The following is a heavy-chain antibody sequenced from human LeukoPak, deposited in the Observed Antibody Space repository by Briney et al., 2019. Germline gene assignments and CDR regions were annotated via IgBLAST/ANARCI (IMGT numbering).Heavy chain of an antibody. D-gene: IGHD3-22*01. Sequence: GGSLRLSCAASGFTFSSYGMHWVRQAPGKGLEWVAFIRYDGSNKYYAGSVKGRFTISRDNSKNTLYLQMNSLRAEDTAVYYCASAFGPRKMIGSYYDSSGYYYWGQGTLVTVSS. V-gene: IGHV3-30*02. CDR2: IRYDGSNK. J-gene: IGHJ4*02. CDR3: ASAFGPRKMIGSYYDSSGYYY. CDR1: GFTFSSYG.